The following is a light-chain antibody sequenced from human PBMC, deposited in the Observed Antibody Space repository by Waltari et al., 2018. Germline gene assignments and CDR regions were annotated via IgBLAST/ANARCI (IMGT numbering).Light chain of an antibody. CDR3: QSRANWPPYS. CDR1: QYIDNY. J-gene: IGKJ2*01. CDR2: DAS. V-gene: IGKV3-11*01. Sequence: EVVLTQSPATLSLSPGDRVTLPCRASQYIDNYLAWYQQRPGQAPRLLIYDASTRATGVPARFSGSGSGTDFSLTISGLEPEDFAVYYCQSRANWPPYSFGQGTRVDI.